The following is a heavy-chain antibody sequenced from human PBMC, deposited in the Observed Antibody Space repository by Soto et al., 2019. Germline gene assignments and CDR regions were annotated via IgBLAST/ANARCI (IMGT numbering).Heavy chain of an antibody. CDR2: ISYDGSNK. Sequence: QVQLVESGGGVVQPGRSLRLSCAASGFTFSSYGMHWVRQAPGKGLEWVAVISYDGSNKYYADSVKGRFTISRDNSKNTLYLQMNSLRAEDTAVYYCAKDGVNRIAARPRAFDIWGQGTMVTVSS. D-gene: IGHD6-6*01. J-gene: IGHJ3*02. V-gene: IGHV3-30*18. CDR1: GFTFSSYG. CDR3: AKDGVNRIAARPRAFDI.